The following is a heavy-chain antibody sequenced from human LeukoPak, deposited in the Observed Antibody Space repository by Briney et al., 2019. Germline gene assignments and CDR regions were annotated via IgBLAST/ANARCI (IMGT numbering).Heavy chain of an antibody. D-gene: IGHD1-1*01. Sequence: SETLSLTCTVSGGSISSGSYWWSWIRQHPERGLEWIGYHYYSGNTYYNPSLKSRVSISVDTSKNQLSLTLTSVTAADTAVYYCILGHRTTSAYHCNAMDVWGRGTTVTVSS. CDR1: GGSISSGSYW. J-gene: IGHJ6*02. V-gene: IGHV4-31*03. CDR3: ILGHRTTSAYHCNAMDV. CDR2: HYYSGNT.